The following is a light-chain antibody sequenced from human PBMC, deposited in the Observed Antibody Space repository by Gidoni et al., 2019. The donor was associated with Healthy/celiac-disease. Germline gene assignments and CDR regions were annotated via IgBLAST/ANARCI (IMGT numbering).Light chain of an antibody. V-gene: IGKV4-1*01. Sequence: DIVMTQSPDSLAVSLGERATINCKTSQSVLYSANNRNYLACYQQKPGQPPKLLIYWACTREWGVPNRFSGSGSAQYFTPTISILQAEDGAVYYCQQYYSGYTFGQGTKLEIK. CDR2: WAC. CDR1: QSVLYSANNRNY. CDR3: QQYYSGYT. J-gene: IGKJ2*01.